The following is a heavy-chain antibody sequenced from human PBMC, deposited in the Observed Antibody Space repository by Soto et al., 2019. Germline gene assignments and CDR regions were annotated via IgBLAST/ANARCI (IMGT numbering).Heavy chain of an antibody. CDR1: GFTFSSYS. CDR3: ARGGSSWSLFDY. V-gene: IGHV3-21*01. D-gene: IGHD6-13*01. Sequence: EVQLVESGGGLVKPGGSLRLSCAASGFTFSSYSMNWVRQAPGKGLEWVSSISSSSSYIYYADSVKDRFTISRDNAKNSLYLQMNSLRAEDTAVYYCARGGSSWSLFDYWGQGTLVTVSS. J-gene: IGHJ4*02. CDR2: ISSSSSYI.